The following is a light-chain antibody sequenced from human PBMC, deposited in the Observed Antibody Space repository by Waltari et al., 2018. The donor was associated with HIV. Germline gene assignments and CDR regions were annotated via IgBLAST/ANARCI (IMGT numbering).Light chain of an antibody. CDR1: SSNIGSYNL. CDR3: CSFARSSTWV. Sequence: SPGQSITISCTGTSSNIGSYNLVSWYQQHPGKAPKLMVYEVNKRPSGISNRLSGSKSGNTASLTISGLQAEDEADYYCCSFARSSTWVFGGGTKLSVL. J-gene: IGLJ3*02. V-gene: IGLV2-23*02. CDR2: EVN.